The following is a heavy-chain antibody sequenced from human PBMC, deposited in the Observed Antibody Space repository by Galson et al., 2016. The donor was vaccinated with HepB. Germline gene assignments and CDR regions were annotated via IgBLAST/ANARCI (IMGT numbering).Heavy chain of an antibody. J-gene: IGHJ4*02. D-gene: IGHD3-22*01. V-gene: IGHV3-30*03. CDR1: GFTFGDYG. CDR3: AREDSSGYYYFDY. Sequence: SLRLSCAASGFTFGDYGMHWVRQAPGKGPEWVGVVSFNGKVQYYADSVKGRFTISRDNSKNTLYLQMNSLRAEDTAVYYCAREDSSGYYYFDYWGQGTLVTVSS. CDR2: VSFNGKVQ.